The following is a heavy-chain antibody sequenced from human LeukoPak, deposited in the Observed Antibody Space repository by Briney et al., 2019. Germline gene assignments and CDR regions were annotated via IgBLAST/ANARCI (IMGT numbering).Heavy chain of an antibody. CDR1: GVTFSSYS. V-gene: IGHV3-21*01. CDR2: ISSSSSYI. D-gene: IGHD2-15*01. J-gene: IGHJ4*02. Sequence: GGSLRLSCAASGVTFSSYSMSWVRQAPGKGLEWVSSISSSSSYIYYADSVKGRFTISRDNAKNSLYLQMNSLKAEDTAVYYCAREGSVVVVAAADFDYWGQGTLVTVSS. CDR3: AREGSVVVVAAADFDY.